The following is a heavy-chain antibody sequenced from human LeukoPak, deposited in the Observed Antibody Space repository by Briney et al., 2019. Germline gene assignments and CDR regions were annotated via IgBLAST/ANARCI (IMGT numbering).Heavy chain of an antibody. V-gene: IGHV3-30*04. D-gene: IGHD3-10*01. CDR1: GFTFSSYD. J-gene: IGHJ6*03. CDR2: ISYDGSNK. CDR3: ARDLEAMVRGVSSYYYYYMDV. Sequence: GGSLRLSCAASGFTFSSYDMYWVRQAPGKGLEWVAVISYDGSNKYYADSVKGRFTISRDNSKNTLYLQMNSLRAEDTAVYYCARDLEAMVRGVSSYYYYYMDVWGKGTTVTVSS.